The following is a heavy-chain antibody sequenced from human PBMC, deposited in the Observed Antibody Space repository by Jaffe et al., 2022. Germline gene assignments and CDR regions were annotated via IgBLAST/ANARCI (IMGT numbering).Heavy chain of an antibody. CDR3: ARVRGYCRGGGCYGYYFDY. D-gene: IGHD2-15*01. CDR2: ITTSDTTM. J-gene: IGHJ4*02. Sequence: QVHLVESGGGLVKPGGSLRLSCAASGFTFSGYYMSWIRQAPGKGLEWVSYITTSDTTMYYADSFKGRFTISRDNAKNSLYLHMNSLRAEDTAVYYCARVRGYCRGGGCYGYYFDYWGQGTLVTVSS. V-gene: IGHV3-11*01. CDR1: GFTFSGYY.